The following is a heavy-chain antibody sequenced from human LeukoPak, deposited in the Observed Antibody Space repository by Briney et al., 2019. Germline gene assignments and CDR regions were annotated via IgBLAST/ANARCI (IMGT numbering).Heavy chain of an antibody. D-gene: IGHD5-18*01. J-gene: IGHJ6*02. V-gene: IGHV4-39*01. CDR1: SGSTASSSHY. CDR2: MYYTGST. CDR3: ARHRIQPPVLMDV. Sequence: SETLSLTCTVSSGSTASSSHYWGWIRQSPGKGLEWIAIMYYTGSTYYNPPLKSRVSISVDTSRNQFSLKLTSVTVADTAIYYCARHRIQPPVLMDVWGQGTTVTVSS.